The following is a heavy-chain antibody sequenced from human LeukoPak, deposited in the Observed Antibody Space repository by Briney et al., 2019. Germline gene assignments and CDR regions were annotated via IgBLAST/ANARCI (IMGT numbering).Heavy chain of an antibody. D-gene: IGHD2-2*01. CDR3: ARDTGYCSSTSCQPNWFDP. CDR1: GGTFSSYA. J-gene: IGHJ5*02. V-gene: IGHV1-69*01. CDR2: IIPIFGTA. Sequence: ASVKVSCKASGGTFSSYAISWVRQAPEQGLEWMGGIIPIFGTANYAQKFQGRVTITADESTSTAYMELSSLRSEDTAVYYCARDTGYCSSTSCQPNWFDPWGQGTLVTVSS.